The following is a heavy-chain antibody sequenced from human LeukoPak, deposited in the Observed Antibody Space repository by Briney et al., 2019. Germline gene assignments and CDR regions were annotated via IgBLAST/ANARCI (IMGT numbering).Heavy chain of an antibody. V-gene: IGHV4-39*01. CDR3: ARFVYYGGANX. D-gene: IGHD4-23*01. CDR2: TYYSGST. CDR1: GGSISSSSYY. Sequence: SETLSLTCTVSGGSISSSSYYWGWIRQPPGKGLEWIGSTYYSGSTYYNPSLKSRVTISVDTSKNQFSLKLSSVTAADTAVYYCARFVYYGGANXWGQGXLVTV. J-gene: IGHJ1*01.